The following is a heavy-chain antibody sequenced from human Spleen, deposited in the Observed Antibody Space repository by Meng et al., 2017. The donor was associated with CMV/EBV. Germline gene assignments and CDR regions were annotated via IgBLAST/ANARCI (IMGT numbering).Heavy chain of an antibody. Sequence: ASVKVSCKASGYTFTAHYFHWVRQAPGQGLEWMGWISAYNGNRNYAQKLQGRVTMTTDTSTSTAYMELRSLTSDDTAVYYCARSNYDFWSGCDYWGQGTLVTVSS. J-gene: IGHJ4*02. V-gene: IGHV1-18*04. CDR2: ISAYNGNR. CDR3: ARSNYDFWSGCDY. CDR1: GYTFTAHY. D-gene: IGHD3-3*01.